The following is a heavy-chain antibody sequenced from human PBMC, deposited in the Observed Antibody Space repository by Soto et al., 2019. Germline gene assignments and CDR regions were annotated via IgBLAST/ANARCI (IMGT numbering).Heavy chain of an antibody. J-gene: IGHJ6*02. Sequence: EMQLVESGGGLVQPGGFLRLSCAASGFTFSTFWMHWVRQATGKGLMWVSRIKSDGSSTSNADSVKGRFTISRDNAKNTLYLQMNSLRGEDTAVYYCVRDRDTYGSGMMDVWGLGTTVTVSS. CDR2: IKSDGSST. V-gene: IGHV3-74*01. CDR3: VRDRDTYGSGMMDV. CDR1: GFTFSTFW. D-gene: IGHD3-10*01.